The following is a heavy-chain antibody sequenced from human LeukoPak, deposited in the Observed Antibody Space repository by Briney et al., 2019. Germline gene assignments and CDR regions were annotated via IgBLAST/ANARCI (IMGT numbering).Heavy chain of an antibody. Sequence: SETLSLTCAVYGGSFSGYYWSWIRQPPGKGLEWIGEINHNGSTNYNPSLKSRVTISVDTSKNQFSLKLSSVIAADTAVYYCARAFGYCSSGNCYSTGTHDVFDIWGQGTTVIVSS. CDR3: ARAFGYCSSGNCYSTGTHDVFDI. J-gene: IGHJ3*02. CDR1: GGSFSGYY. D-gene: IGHD2-15*01. V-gene: IGHV4-34*01. CDR2: INHNGST.